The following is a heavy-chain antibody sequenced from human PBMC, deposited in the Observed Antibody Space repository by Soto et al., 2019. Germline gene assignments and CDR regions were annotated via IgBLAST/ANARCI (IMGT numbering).Heavy chain of an antibody. D-gene: IGHD3-10*01. CDR1: GYTFSSYG. J-gene: IGHJ4*02. Sequence: ASVKVSFQASGYTFSSYGISWVRQAPGRGLEWMGWISAYNGNTNYAQQLQGRVTMTTDTSTSTAYMELRSLRSDDTAVYYCARDGDVVRGVIIMLDYWGQGTLVTVSS. CDR3: ARDGDVVRGVIIMLDY. CDR2: ISAYNGNT. V-gene: IGHV1-18*01.